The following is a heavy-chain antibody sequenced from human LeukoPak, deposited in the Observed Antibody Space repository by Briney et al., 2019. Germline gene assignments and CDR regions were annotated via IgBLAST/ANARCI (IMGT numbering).Heavy chain of an antibody. CDR3: ARDFSVGSYGYLIYYYMDV. CDR1: GYTFTGYY. Sequence: ASVKASCKASGYTFTGYYMHWVRQAPGQGLEWMGWINPNSGGTNYAQKFQGRVTMTRDTSISTAYMELSRLRSDDTAVYYCARDFSVGSYGYLIYYYMDVWGKGTTVTISS. V-gene: IGHV1-2*02. J-gene: IGHJ6*03. D-gene: IGHD5-18*01. CDR2: INPNSGGT.